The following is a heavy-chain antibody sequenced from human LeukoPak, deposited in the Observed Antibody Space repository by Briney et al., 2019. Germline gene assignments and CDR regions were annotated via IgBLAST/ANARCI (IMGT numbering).Heavy chain of an antibody. J-gene: IGHJ6*03. CDR2: IYTSGST. D-gene: IGHD5-24*01. CDR3: ARNKDGYNSYYYYYMDV. Sequence: SETLSLTCTVSGGSISSYYWSWIRQPAGKGLEWIGRIYTSGSTNYNPSLKSRVTMSVDTSKNQFSLKLSSVTAAGTAVYYCARNKDGYNSYYYYYMDVWGKGTTVTVSS. V-gene: IGHV4-4*07. CDR1: GGSISSYY.